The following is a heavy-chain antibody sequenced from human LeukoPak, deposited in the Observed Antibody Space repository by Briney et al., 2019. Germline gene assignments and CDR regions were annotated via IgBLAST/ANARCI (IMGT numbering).Heavy chain of an antibody. CDR1: GFTFSSYA. Sequence: GGSLRLSCAASGFTFSSYAISWVRQAPGQGLEWMGGIIPIFGTANYAQKFQGRVTITTDESTSTAYMELSSLRSEDTAVYYCARSRFWERASGGFPYYYYMDVWGKGTTVTVSS. J-gene: IGHJ6*03. V-gene: IGHV1-69*05. CDR3: ARSRFWERASGGFPYYYYMDV. D-gene: IGHD1-26*01. CDR2: IIPIFGTA.